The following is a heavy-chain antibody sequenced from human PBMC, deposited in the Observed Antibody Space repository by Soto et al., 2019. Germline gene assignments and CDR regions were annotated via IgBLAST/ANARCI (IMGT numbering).Heavy chain of an antibody. J-gene: IGHJ1*01. CDR1: GFTFSSYG. D-gene: IGHD4-4*01. CDR3: AKEDRVDDYSNFYSEYFQH. V-gene: IGHV3-30*18. Sequence: VQLVESGGGVVQPGRSLRLSCAASGFTFSSYGMHWVRQAPGKGLEWVAVISYDGSNKYYADSVKGRFTISRDNSKNTLYLQMNSLRAEDTAVYYGAKEDRVDDYSNFYSEYFQHWGQGTLVTVSS. CDR2: ISYDGSNK.